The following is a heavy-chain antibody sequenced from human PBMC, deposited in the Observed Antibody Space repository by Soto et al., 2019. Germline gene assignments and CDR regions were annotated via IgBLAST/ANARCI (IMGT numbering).Heavy chain of an antibody. CDR3: ARHPRDDYNYGGSGIFDY. CDR2: IFYIGST. J-gene: IGHJ4*02. CDR1: VGSISSRSYW. Sequence: SETLSLTCTVSVGSISSRSYWWAWVLQPPGKGLEWIGDIFYIGSTYYNPSLKSRVAISVDTSKNQFSLKLNSVTAADTAVYYCARHPRDDYNYGGSGIFDYWGQGTLVTVSS. D-gene: IGHD4-4*01. V-gene: IGHV4-39*01.